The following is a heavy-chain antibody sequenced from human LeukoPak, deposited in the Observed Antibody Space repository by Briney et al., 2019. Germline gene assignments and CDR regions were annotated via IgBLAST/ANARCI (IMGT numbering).Heavy chain of an antibody. CDR1: GGSISGNSYY. J-gene: IGHJ4*02. Sequence: SETLSLTCAVSGGSISGNSYYWGWIRQPPGKGLEWIGSIYYSKNTYYNPSLKSRVTISADTSKNQFSLTLGSVSATDTAVYYCVSPRGFSYGYFDYWGQGTLVTVSS. D-gene: IGHD5-18*01. CDR2: IYYSKNT. CDR3: VSPRGFSYGYFDY. V-gene: IGHV4-39*01.